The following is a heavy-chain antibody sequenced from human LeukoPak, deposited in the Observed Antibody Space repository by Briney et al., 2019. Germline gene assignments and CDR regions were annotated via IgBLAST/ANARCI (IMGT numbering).Heavy chain of an antibody. CDR1: GYTFTSYG. D-gene: IGHD1-26*01. CDR2: ISAYNGNT. Sequence: ASVKVSCKASGYTFTSYGISWVRQAPGQGLEWMGWISAYNGNTNYAQKLQGRVTMTTDTSTSTAYMELRSLRSDDTAVYYCARRVSRSGSYYFDYWGQGTLVTVSS. CDR3: ARRVSRSGSYYFDY. J-gene: IGHJ4*02. V-gene: IGHV1-18*01.